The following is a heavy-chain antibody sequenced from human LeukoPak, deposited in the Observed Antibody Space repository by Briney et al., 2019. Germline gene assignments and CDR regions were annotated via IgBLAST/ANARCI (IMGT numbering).Heavy chain of an antibody. D-gene: IGHD3-9*01. V-gene: IGHV1-69*06. CDR3: ARAKDYDILTGREVDGMDV. J-gene: IGHJ6*04. CDR1: GGTFSSYA. CDR2: IIPIFGTA. Sequence: SVKVPCKASGGTFSSYAISWMRQAPGQGLEWMGGIIPIFGTANYAQKFQGRVTITADKSTSTAYMELSSLRSEDTAVYYCARAKDYDILTGREVDGMDVWGKGTTVTVSS.